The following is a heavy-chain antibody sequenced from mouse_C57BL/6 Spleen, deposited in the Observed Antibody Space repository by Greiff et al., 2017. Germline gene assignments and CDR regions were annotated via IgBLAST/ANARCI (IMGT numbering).Heavy chain of an antibody. V-gene: IGHV2-9-1*01. CDR2: IWTGGGT. CDR1: GFSLTSYA. Sequence: VKVVESGPGLVAPSQSLSITCTVSGFSLTSYAISWVRQPPGKGLEWLGVIWTGGGTNYNSAPKSRLSISKDNSKSQVFLKMNSLQTDDTARYYCARMDYYGAWFAYWGQGTLVTVSA. D-gene: IGHD1-1*01. J-gene: IGHJ3*01. CDR3: ARMDYYGAWFAY.